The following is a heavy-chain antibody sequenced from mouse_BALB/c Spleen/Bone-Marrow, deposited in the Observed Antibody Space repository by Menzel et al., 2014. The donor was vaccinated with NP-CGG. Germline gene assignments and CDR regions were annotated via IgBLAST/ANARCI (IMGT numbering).Heavy chain of an antibody. J-gene: IGHJ1*01. D-gene: IGHD1-1*01. CDR2: IRNKANGHTT. CDR1: GFTFTDYY. Sequence: EVQLQESGGGLVQPGGSLRLSCATSGFTFTDYYMSWVRQPPGKALEWLGFIRNKANGHTTEYSASVKGRFTISRDNSQSILYLQMNILRTEDSATYYCARDRNYDINWYFDVWGAGTTVTVSS. V-gene: IGHV7-3*02. CDR3: ARDRNYDINWYFDV.